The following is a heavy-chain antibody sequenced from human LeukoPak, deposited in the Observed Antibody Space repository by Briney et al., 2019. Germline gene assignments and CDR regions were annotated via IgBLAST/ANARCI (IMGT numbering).Heavy chain of an antibody. D-gene: IGHD5-18*01. CDR3: ARVGVDTATVTH. V-gene: IGHV1-69*04. J-gene: IGHJ4*02. CDR1: GFTFSSYA. CDR2: IIPILGIA. Sequence: GGSLRLSCAASGFTFSSYAIRWVRQAPGQGLEWIGRIIPILGIANYAQKFQGRVTITADKSTSTAYMELSSLRSEDTAVYYCARVGVDTATVTHWGQGTLVTVSS.